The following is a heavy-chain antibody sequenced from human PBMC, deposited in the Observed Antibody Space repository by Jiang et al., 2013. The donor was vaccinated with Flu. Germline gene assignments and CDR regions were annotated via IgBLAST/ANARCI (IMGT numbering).Heavy chain of an antibody. CDR1: GGSFSSYY. CDR2: INHSGST. J-gene: IGHJ5*02. CDR3: ARGSIERYSQSFDP. V-gene: IGHV4-34*01. Sequence: GSGLVKPSETLSLSCTVYGGSFSSYYWSWIRQPPGKGLEWIGDINHSGSTNYNSPLKSRVAISLDTSRNQFSLRLTSVTAADTAVYYCARGSIERYSQSFDPWGQGTLVTVSS. D-gene: IGHD3-3*02.